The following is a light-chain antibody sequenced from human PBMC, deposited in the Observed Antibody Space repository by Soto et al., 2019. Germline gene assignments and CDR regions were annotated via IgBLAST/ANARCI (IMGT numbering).Light chain of an antibody. V-gene: IGLV2-8*01. J-gene: IGLJ2*01. CDR3: SSYAGSNHLV. Sequence: QSVLTQPPSASGSPGQSVTISCTGTSSDVGGYNYVSWYQQHPGKAPKLMIYEVSKLPSGVPDRFSGSKSGNTASLTVSGLQAEDEADYYCSSYAGSNHLVFGGGTKLTVL. CDR1: SSDVGGYNY. CDR2: EVS.